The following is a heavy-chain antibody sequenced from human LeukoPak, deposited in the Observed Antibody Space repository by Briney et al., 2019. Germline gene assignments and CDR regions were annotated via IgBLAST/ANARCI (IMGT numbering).Heavy chain of an antibody. CDR2: IYPGDSDT. J-gene: IGHJ3*02. CDR1: GYSFTSYW. CDR3: ASAELGRPSLNAFDI. D-gene: IGHD7-27*01. V-gene: IGHV5-51*01. Sequence: GESLKISCKGSGYSFTSYWIGWVRQMPGKGLEWMGIIYPGDSDTRYSPSFQGQVTISADKSISTAYLQWSSLKASDTAMYYCASAELGRPSLNAFDIWGQGTMVTVSS.